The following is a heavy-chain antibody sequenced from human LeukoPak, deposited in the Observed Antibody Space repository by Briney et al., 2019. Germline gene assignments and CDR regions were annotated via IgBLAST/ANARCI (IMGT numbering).Heavy chain of an antibody. V-gene: IGHV4-34*01. D-gene: IGHD3-22*01. J-gene: IGHJ4*02. CDR3: ASTYYYDSSGLGYFDY. CDR1: GGSFSGYY. CDR2: INHSGST. Sequence: PSETLSLTCAVYGGSFSGYYWSWVRQPPGKGLKWSGEINHSGSTNYNPSLKSRVTISVDTSKNQFSLKLSSVTAADTAVYYCASTYYYDSSGLGYFDYWGQGTLVTVSS.